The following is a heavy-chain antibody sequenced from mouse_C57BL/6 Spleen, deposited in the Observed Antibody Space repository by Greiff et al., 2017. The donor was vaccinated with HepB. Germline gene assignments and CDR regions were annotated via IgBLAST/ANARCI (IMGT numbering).Heavy chain of an antibody. CDR1: GFTFSDYY. CDR3: ARRALHWYFDV. J-gene: IGHJ1*03. V-gene: IGHV5-16*01. Sequence: DVMLVESEGGLVQPGSSMKLSCTASGFTFSDYYMAWVRQVPEKGLEWVANINYDGSSTYYLDSLKSRFIISRDNAKNILYLQMSSLKSEDTATYYCARRALHWYFDVWGTGTTVTVSS. CDR2: INYDGSST.